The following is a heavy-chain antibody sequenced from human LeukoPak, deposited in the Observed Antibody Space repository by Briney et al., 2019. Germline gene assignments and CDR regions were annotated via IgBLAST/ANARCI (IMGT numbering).Heavy chain of an antibody. CDR2: IYTSGNT. J-gene: IGHJ6*03. V-gene: IGHV4-61*02. CDR3: AKVKEGNGDYFYYYYYMDV. CDR1: GGSISGSSYY. Sequence: SETLSLTCTVSGGSISGSSYYWSWIRQPAGKGLEWIGRIYTSGNTNYNPSLKSRVTISVDTSKNQFSLKLSSVTAADTAVYYCAKVKEGNGDYFYYYYYMDVWGKGTTVTISS. D-gene: IGHD2-21*02.